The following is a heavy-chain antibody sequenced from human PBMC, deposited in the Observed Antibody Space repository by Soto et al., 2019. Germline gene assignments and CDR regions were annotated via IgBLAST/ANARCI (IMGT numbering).Heavy chain of an antibody. CDR2: ISTGNDNT. D-gene: IGHD1-26*01. V-gene: IGHV1-3*04. CDR3: ARHRLGHYYHYGMDV. CDR1: GCPFSSEA. J-gene: IGHJ6*01. Sequence: DSGRGGSKSCGCPFSSEAVHLVREAPEQRLEWMGWISTGNDNTKYSQKFEGRVTITRYTSATTAYIELSSLKSEDTAVYFCARHRLGHYYHYGMDVWGQGTTVTVSS.